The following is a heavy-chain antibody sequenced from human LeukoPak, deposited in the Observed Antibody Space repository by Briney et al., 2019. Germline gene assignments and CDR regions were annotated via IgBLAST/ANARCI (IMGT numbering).Heavy chain of an antibody. V-gene: IGHV3-64*01. CDR2: ISSNGGST. CDR3: ARDSRGYSGSYLIYYYYYYMDV. D-gene: IGHD1-26*01. J-gene: IGHJ6*03. Sequence: GGSLRLSCAASGFTFSSYAMHWVRQAPGKGLEYVSAISSNGGSTYYANSVKGRFTISRDNSKNTLYLQMGSLRAEDMAVYYCARDSRGYSGSYLIYYYYYYMDVWGKGTTVTVSS. CDR1: GFTFSSYA.